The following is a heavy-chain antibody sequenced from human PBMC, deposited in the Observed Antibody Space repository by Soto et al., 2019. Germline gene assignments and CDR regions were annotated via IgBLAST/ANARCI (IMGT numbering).Heavy chain of an antibody. CDR3: ASGHDAYKVRY. CDR2: IYYTGNT. D-gene: IGHD1-1*01. Sequence: QVQLQESGPGLVKPSQTLSLTCTVSGGSISSGGTGSYWTWIRQLPGKGLEWIGYIYYTGNTYYIPPLKSRPTISIDSPENQFSLKLTSVTAADTAVYFCASGHDAYKVRYWGQGTLVTVSS. V-gene: IGHV4-31*03. CDR1: GGSISSGGTGSY. J-gene: IGHJ4*02.